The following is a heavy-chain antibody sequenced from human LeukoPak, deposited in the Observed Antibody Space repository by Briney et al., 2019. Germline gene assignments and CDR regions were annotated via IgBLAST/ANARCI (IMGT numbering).Heavy chain of an antibody. Sequence: PGGSLRLSCAASGFTFSSCSMNWVRQAPGKGLEWVSSITNNGVYTYYTDSVKGRFTISRDNANNSLYLQMNSLSAEDTAIYYCARQPQVAHFDYWGQGTLVSVSS. D-gene: IGHD2-15*01. CDR2: ITNNGVYT. CDR3: ARQPQVAHFDY. V-gene: IGHV3-21*01. CDR1: GFTFSSCS. J-gene: IGHJ4*02.